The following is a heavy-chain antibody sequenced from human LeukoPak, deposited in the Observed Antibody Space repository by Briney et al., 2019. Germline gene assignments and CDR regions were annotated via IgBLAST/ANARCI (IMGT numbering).Heavy chain of an antibody. Sequence: GGSLRLSCAASGFTFSDNYMSWVRQAPGKGLEWVSVIYSGGSTYYADSVKGRFTISRDNSKNTLYLQMNSLTAEDTAVYYCARGEGYYYYMDVWGKGTTVTISS. J-gene: IGHJ6*03. CDR2: IYSGGST. V-gene: IGHV3-66*01. CDR3: ARGEGYYYYMDV. CDR1: GFTFSDNY.